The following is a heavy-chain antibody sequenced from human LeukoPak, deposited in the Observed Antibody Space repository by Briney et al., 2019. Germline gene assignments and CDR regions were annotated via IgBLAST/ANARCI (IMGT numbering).Heavy chain of an antibody. V-gene: IGHV4-59*01. CDR1: GGSISSYY. CDR2: IYYSGST. CDR3: ARGDPYSYGYGTGPYYYYMDV. Sequence: SETLSLTCTVSGGSISSYYWSWIRQPPGKGLEWIGYIYYSGSTNYNTSLKSRVTISVDTSKNQFSLKLSSVTAADTAVYYCARGDPYSYGYGTGPYYYYMDVWGKGTTVTISS. D-gene: IGHD5-18*01. J-gene: IGHJ6*03.